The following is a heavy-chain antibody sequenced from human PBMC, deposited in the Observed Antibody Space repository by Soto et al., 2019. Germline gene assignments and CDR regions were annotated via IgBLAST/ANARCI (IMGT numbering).Heavy chain of an antibody. CDR1: GGSVSSGSYY. V-gene: IGHV4-61*01. CDR3: ARDLEYSSSWYGTGYYYYGMDV. CDR2: IYYSGST. D-gene: IGHD6-13*01. Sequence: SETLSLTCTVSGGSVSSGSYYWSWIRQPPGKGLEWIGYIYYSGSTNYNPSLKSRVTISVDTSKNQFSLKLSSVTAADTAVYYCARDLEYSSSWYGTGYYYYGMDVWGQGTTVTVS. J-gene: IGHJ6*02.